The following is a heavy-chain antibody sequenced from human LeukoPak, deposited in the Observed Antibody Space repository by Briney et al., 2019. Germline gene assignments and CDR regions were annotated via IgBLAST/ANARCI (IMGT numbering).Heavy chain of an antibody. Sequence: GGSLRLSCAASGFTVSSNYMSWVRQAPGKGLEWVAVIWYDGSNKYYADSVKGRFTVSRDNSKKTLYLQLNNLRVEDTAVYYCTGGGSWAYSSTLDFWGQGTLVTVSP. V-gene: IGHV3-33*08. D-gene: IGHD2-2*01. CDR1: GFTVSSNY. J-gene: IGHJ4*02. CDR3: TGGGSWAYSSTLDF. CDR2: IWYDGSNK.